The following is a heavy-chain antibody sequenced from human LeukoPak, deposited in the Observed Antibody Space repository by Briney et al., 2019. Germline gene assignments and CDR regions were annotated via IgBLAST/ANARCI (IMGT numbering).Heavy chain of an antibody. J-gene: IGHJ6*02. D-gene: IGHD4-17*01. Sequence: GGSLRLSCAASGFTVSSNYMSWVRQAPGKGLEWVSVIYSGGSTYYADSVKGRFTISRDNSNNTLYLQMNSLRAEDTAVYYCARAWRGDYTGYYGMDVWGQGTTVTVSS. V-gene: IGHV3-53*01. CDR3: ARAWRGDYTGYYGMDV. CDR1: GFTVSSNY. CDR2: IYSGGST.